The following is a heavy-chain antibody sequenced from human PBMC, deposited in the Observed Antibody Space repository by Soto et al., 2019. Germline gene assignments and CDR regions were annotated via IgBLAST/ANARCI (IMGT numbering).Heavy chain of an antibody. CDR3: ARRSGYSSSSSNNYYYGMDV. J-gene: IGHJ6*02. V-gene: IGHV1-58*01. CDR2: IVVGSGNT. D-gene: IGHD6-6*01. Sequence: SVQVSCNSSGFPFTTSAVQWVRQSRGQLLELIGWIVVGSGNTNYAQKFQERVTITRDMSTSTAYLQWSSLKASDTAMYYCARRSGYSSSSSNNYYYGMDVWGQGNTVTGSS. CDR1: GFPFTTSA.